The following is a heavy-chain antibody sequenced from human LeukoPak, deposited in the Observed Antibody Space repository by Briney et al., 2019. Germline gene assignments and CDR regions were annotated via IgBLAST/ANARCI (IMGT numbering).Heavy chain of an antibody. CDR3: ARARYSSSWPYYFYYMDV. CDR1: GFTFSSYW. Sequence: GGSLRLSCAASGFTFSSYWMSWVRQAPGKGLEWVANIKQDGSEKYYVDSVKGRFTISRDNAKNSLYLQMNSLRAEDTAVYYCARARYSSSWPYYFYYMDVWGKGTTVTVSS. D-gene: IGHD6-13*01. J-gene: IGHJ6*03. CDR2: IKQDGSEK. V-gene: IGHV3-7*01.